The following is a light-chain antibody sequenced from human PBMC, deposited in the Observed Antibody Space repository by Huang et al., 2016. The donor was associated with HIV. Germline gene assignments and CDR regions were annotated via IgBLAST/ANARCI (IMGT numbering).Light chain of an antibody. CDR3: QQYYSALGLT. CDR2: AAS. Sequence: DIQMTQSPSSLSASVGDRVTITCRASQGITNYLAWYQQKPGEAPKLLLYAASRVETGVPSRFSGSGSGTHFTLTISSLQPEDFATYYCQQYYSALGLTFGGGTKVDIK. J-gene: IGKJ4*01. CDR1: QGITNY. V-gene: IGKV1-NL1*01.